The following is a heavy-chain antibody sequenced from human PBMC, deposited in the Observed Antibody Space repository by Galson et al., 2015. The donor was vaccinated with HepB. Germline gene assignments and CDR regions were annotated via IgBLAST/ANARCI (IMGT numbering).Heavy chain of an antibody. J-gene: IGHJ3*02. Sequence: SLRLSCAASGFTFSDYYMSWIRQAPGKGLEWVSYISSSSSYTNYADSVKGRFTISRDNAKNSLYLQMNSLRAEDTAVYYCARDLDYLDAFDIWGQGTMVTVSS. CDR3: ARDLDYLDAFDI. CDR1: GFTFSDYY. CDR2: ISSSSSYT. V-gene: IGHV3-11*05. D-gene: IGHD3-16*01.